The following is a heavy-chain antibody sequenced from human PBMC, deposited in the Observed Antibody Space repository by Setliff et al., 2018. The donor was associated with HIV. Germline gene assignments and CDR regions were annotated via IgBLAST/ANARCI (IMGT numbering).Heavy chain of an antibody. Sequence: ASVKVCCKASGYTFTNYDINWVRQAPGHGLEWVGWMSPKSGYTDYAQKFQGRVTMTRNTSINTVYMELSSLKSEDTAVYYCARDKSDIVGEVWLDPWGQGTLVTVSS. CDR1: GYTFTNYD. J-gene: IGHJ5*02. V-gene: IGHV1-8*01. CDR3: ARDKSDIVGEVWLDP. CDR2: MSPKSGYT. D-gene: IGHD2-21*01.